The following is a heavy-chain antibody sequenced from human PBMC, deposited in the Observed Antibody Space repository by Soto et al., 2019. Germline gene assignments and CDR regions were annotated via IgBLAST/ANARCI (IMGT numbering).Heavy chain of an antibody. CDR2: IIPIFGTT. V-gene: IGHV1-69*01. D-gene: IGHD3-16*01. CDR3: AREGGVIPPYYFDY. Sequence: QVQLVQSGAEVKKPGSSVKVSCKASGGTFSSYAISWVRQAPGQGLEWMGGIIPIFGTTNYAQKFQGRVTITADESTSTAYMELSSLRSEDTAVYYCAREGGVIPPYYFDYWGQGTLVTVSS. CDR1: GGTFSSYA. J-gene: IGHJ4*02.